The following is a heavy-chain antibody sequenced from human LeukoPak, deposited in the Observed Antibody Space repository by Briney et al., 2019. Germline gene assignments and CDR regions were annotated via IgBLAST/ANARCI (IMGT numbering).Heavy chain of an antibody. J-gene: IGHJ4*02. CDR2: VHHTGDS. CDR3: AGYGSRSSYKAFDY. CDR1: GGSISSSY. V-gene: IGHV4-59*01. D-gene: IGHD3-10*01. Sequence: SETLSLTCTVSGGSISSSYWSWIRQSPGKGLEWIGYVHHTGDSHYNPSLESRATLPIDTSKNQFSLRLKSVTAADTAVYYCAGYGSRSSYKAFDYWGQGTLVTVSS.